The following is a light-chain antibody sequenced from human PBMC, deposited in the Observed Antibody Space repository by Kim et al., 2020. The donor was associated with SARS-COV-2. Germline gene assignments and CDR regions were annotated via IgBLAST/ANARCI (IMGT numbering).Light chain of an antibody. CDR3: QQYNRWPYT. Sequence: SLSPGHRATHFCRARQSVTTIVAWYQQKPGQAPRLLIYGASPRATGVPARFSGSGSGTDFTLTIGGLQSEDFAVYFCQQYNRWPYTFGQGTKLEI. J-gene: IGKJ2*01. CDR2: GAS. CDR1: QSVTTI. V-gene: IGKV3-15*01.